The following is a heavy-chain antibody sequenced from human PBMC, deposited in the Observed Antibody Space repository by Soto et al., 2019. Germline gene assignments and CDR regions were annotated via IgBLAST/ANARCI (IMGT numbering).Heavy chain of an antibody. Sequence: EVQLLESGGGLVQPGGSLRLSCAASGFTFSSYAMSWVRQAPGKGLEWVSAISGSGGSTYYADSVKGRFTISRDNSKNTLYLQMNSLRAEDTAVYYCAAPEEQWLELHPFFDYWGQGTLVTVSS. D-gene: IGHD6-19*01. CDR3: AAPEEQWLELHPFFDY. J-gene: IGHJ4*02. V-gene: IGHV3-23*01. CDR1: GFTFSSYA. CDR2: ISGSGGST.